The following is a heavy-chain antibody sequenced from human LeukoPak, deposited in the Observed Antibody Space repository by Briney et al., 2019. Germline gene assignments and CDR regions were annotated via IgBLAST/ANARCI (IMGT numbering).Heavy chain of an antibody. V-gene: IGHV1-69*13. D-gene: IGHD3-9*01. Sequence: GASVKVSCKASGGTFSSYAISWVRQAPGQGLEWMGGIIPIFGTANYAQKFQGRVTITADESTSTAYMELSSLRSEDTAVYYCASNGRILTGHYHYAFDIWGQGTMVTVSS. CDR2: IIPIFGTA. CDR3: ASNGRILTGHYHYAFDI. J-gene: IGHJ3*02. CDR1: GGTFSSYA.